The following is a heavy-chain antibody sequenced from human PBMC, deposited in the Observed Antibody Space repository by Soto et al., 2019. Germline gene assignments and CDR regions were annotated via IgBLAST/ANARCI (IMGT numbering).Heavy chain of an antibody. V-gene: IGHV4-30-4*01. CDR1: GACMSSGDYY. CDR3: ARALYDYSDFFFDY. Sequence: PSETLSLTCTVSGACMSSGDYYWIWIRQPPGKGLECIGYISYTGSTYYNPSLKSRVTMPVDTSKNQFSLELISVTAADTAVYYCARALYDYSDFFFDYWGQRTLVTAPQ. J-gene: IGHJ4*02. D-gene: IGHD4-17*01. CDR2: ISYTGST.